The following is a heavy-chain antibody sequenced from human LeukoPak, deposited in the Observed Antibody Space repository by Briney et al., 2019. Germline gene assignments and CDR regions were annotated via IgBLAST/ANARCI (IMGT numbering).Heavy chain of an antibody. D-gene: IGHD3-16*01. V-gene: IGHV1-2*06. Sequence: GASVKVSCKASGYTFSAYDMHWVRLAPGQGLEWMGRINPNSGGINYSQKFQGRVTMTRDTSISTAYMELSRLRSDDTAVYYCARDRGSTVSPGYFDYWGQGTLVTVSS. J-gene: IGHJ4*02. CDR3: ARDRGSTVSPGYFDY. CDR1: GYTFSAYD. CDR2: INPNSGGI.